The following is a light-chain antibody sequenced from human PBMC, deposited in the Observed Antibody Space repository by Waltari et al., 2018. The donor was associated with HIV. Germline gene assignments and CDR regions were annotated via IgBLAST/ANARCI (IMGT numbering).Light chain of an antibody. CDR3: CSYAGITTWV. Sequence: QSALTQPASVSGSPGQSITISCTGTSNDLGRYDLVSWYQHQPGRAPKLIIYDVTKWPSGVSHRLSGSKSGATASLTISGLQAEDEADYYCCSYAGITTWVFGGGTKVTVL. V-gene: IGLV2-23*02. J-gene: IGLJ3*02. CDR1: SNDLGRYDL. CDR2: DVT.